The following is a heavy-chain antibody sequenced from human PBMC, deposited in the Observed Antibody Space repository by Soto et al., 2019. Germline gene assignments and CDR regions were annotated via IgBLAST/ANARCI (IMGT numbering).Heavy chain of an antibody. D-gene: IGHD2-15*01. CDR2: ISSSSSTI. Sequence: GGSLRLSCAASGFTFSSYSMNWVRQAPGKGLEWVSYISSSSSTIYYADSVKGRFTISRDNAKNSLYLQMNSLRAEDTAVYYYARDPTYIVVPSDAFDIWGQGTMVTVSS. CDR3: ARDPTYIVVPSDAFDI. CDR1: GFTFSSYS. J-gene: IGHJ3*02. V-gene: IGHV3-48*01.